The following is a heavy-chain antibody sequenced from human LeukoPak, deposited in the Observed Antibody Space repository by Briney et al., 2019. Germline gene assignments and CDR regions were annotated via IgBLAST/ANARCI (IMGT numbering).Heavy chain of an antibody. V-gene: IGHV3-23*01. J-gene: IGHJ3*01. D-gene: IGHD3-10*01. Sequence: PGGSLRLSCAASGFTFSSYAMRWVRQAPGEGLEWISTISGSGVSTYYADSVKGRFTISRGNSKNTLYLQMHSLREDDTAVYYCAKEVGWFNAFDVWGQGTMVTVSS. CDR1: GFTFSSYA. CDR3: AKEVGWFNAFDV. CDR2: ISGSGVST.